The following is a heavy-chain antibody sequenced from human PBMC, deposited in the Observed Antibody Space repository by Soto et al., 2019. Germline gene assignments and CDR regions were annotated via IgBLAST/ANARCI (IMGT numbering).Heavy chain of an antibody. CDR2: IKSKTDGGTT. D-gene: IGHD3-22*01. CDR1: GFTFSNAW. V-gene: IGHV3-15*01. J-gene: IGHJ3*02. Sequence: GGSLRLSCAASGFTFSNAWMSWVRQAPGKGLEWVGRIKSKTDGGTTDYAAPVKGRFTISRDDSKNTLYLQMNSLKTEDTAVYYCFSVPLSWVNDAFDIWGQGTMVTVSS. CDR3: FSVPLSWVNDAFDI.